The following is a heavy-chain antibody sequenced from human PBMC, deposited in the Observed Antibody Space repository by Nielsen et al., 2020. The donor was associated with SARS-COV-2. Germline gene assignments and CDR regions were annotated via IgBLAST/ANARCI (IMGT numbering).Heavy chain of an antibody. CDR1: TGSVYSSSYY. J-gene: IGHJ3*02. D-gene: IGHD4-17*01. CDR2: IYYSGST. Sequence: SETLSLTCTVSTGSVYSSSYYWAWIRQPPGKGLEWIGTIYYSGSTYYNPSLESRVTISVDTSKNQFSLKLNSVTAADTAVYYCARLDYGDYRAFDIWGQGTMVTVSS. V-gene: IGHV4-39*01. CDR3: ARLDYGDYRAFDI.